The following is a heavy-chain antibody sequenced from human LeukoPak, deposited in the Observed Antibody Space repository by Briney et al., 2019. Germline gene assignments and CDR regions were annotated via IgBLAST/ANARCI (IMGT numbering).Heavy chain of an antibody. CDR2: ISGSGGST. J-gene: IGHJ4*02. Sequence: GGSLRLSCAASGFTFSSYALSWVRHAPWKGLEWVSGISGSGGSTYYADSVKGRFTISRDNSKNTLYLQMSSLRAEDTAVYYCARGRGGPTGLNYFDYWGQGTLVTVSS. CDR3: ARGRGGPTGLNYFDY. D-gene: IGHD1-1*01. CDR1: GFTFSSYA. V-gene: IGHV3-23*01.